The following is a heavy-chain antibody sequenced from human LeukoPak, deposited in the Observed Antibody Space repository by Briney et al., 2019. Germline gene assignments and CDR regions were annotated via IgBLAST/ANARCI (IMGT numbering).Heavy chain of an antibody. V-gene: IGHV3-7*01. Sequence: TGGSLRLSCAASGFTFSIYWMSWVRQAPGKGLEWVANINEDGSTKYYVDSVKGRFTISRDNAKNSLFLQMNSLRAEDSAVYYCARDVYDSGRGAFDILGQGTMVTVSS. J-gene: IGHJ3*02. CDR3: ARDVYDSGRGAFDI. CDR2: INEDGSTK. CDR1: GFTFSIYW. D-gene: IGHD3-10*01.